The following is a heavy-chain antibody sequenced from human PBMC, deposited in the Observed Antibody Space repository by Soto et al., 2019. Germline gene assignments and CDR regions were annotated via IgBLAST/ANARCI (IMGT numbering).Heavy chain of an antibody. CDR1: GDSISSYY. V-gene: IGHV4-59*01. J-gene: IGHJ4*02. CDR2: IYYSGRT. Sequence: QVQLQESGPRLVKPSETLSLTCTVSGDSISSYYWTWIRQPPGKGLEYIGYIYYSGRTYYNPSLKSRVTISVDTFKNQFSLKLSSVTAADTAVYYCARGHLRITTTGTWYDIDYWGQGTLVTVSS. D-gene: IGHD2-15*01. CDR3: ARGHLRITTTGTWYDIDY.